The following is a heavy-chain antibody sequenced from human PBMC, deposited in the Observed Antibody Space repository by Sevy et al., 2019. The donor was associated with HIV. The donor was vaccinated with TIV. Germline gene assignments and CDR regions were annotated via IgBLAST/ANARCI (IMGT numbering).Heavy chain of an antibody. D-gene: IGHD6-13*01. V-gene: IGHV3-7*01. J-gene: IGHJ4*02. CDR2: TKQDGSVK. CDR3: VRAIAADASL. Sequence: GGSLRLSCAASGFTLNSYWMSWVRQAPGKGLEWVANTKQDGSVKYYVDSVKGRFTISRDNARNLVYLQMSSLTAEDTALYYCVRAIAADASLWGQGTLVTVSS. CDR1: GFTLNSYW.